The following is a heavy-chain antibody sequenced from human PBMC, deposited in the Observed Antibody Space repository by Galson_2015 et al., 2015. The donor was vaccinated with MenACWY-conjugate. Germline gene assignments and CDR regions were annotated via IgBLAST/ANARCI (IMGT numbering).Heavy chain of an antibody. J-gene: IGHJ6*02. CDR1: GLTFSSYA. CDR3: ARERAAAGIWEYYYGMDV. D-gene: IGHD6-13*01. Sequence: SLRLSCAASGLTFSSYAMSWVRQAPGKGLEWVSAISGSGGSTYYADSVKGRFTISRDNAKNTLYLQMNSLRAEDTAVYYCARERAAAGIWEYYYGMDVWGQGTTVTVSS. V-gene: IGHV3-23*01. CDR2: ISGSGGST.